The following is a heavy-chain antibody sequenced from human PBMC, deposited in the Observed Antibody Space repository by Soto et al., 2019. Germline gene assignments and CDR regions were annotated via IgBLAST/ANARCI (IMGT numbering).Heavy chain of an antibody. CDR3: ARDGRYFDWLLPHWFDP. J-gene: IGHJ5*02. Sequence: GASVKVSCKASGYTFTSYGISWVRQAPGQGLEWMGWISAYNGNTNYAQKLQGRVTMTTDTSTSTAYMELRSLRSDDTAVYYCARDGRYFDWLLPHWFDPWGQGTLVTVSS. CDR2: ISAYNGNT. V-gene: IGHV1-18*01. D-gene: IGHD3-9*01. CDR1: GYTFTSYG.